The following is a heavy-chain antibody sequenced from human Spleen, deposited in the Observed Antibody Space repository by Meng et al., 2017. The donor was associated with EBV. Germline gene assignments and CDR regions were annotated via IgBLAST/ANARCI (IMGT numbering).Heavy chain of an antibody. Sequence: QGQRVQAGAEVKKPGSAVKVSCKVSGGIFRSHAISWVRQAPGQGLEWMGGIIAIFGSANYAQRFQGRVTISADDSTSTVYMELSSLRSEDTAVYFCARHFGYTFGSGFDYWGQGALVTVSS. CDR2: IIAIFGSA. V-gene: IGHV1-69*01. J-gene: IGHJ4*02. CDR3: ARHFGYTFGSGFDY. CDR1: GGIFRSHA. D-gene: IGHD5-18*01.